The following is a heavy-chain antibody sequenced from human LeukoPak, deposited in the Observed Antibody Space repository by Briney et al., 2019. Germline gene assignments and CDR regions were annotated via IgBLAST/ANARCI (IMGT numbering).Heavy chain of an antibody. J-gene: IGHJ4*02. V-gene: IGHV3-64*01. CDR3: ARGPDIAVAGS. CDR2: ISSNGGST. CDR1: GFTFSSYA. D-gene: IGHD6-19*01. Sequence: GGSLRLSCAASGFTFSSYAMYWVRQAPGKGLEYVSAISSNGGSTYYVSSVLGRFTISRDNSKNTLYLQMGSLRAEDTAVYYCARGPDIAVAGSWGQGTLVTVSS.